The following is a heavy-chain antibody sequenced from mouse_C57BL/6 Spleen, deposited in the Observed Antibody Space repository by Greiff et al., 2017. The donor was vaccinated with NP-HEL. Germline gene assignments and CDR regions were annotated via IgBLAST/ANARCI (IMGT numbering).Heavy chain of an antibody. J-gene: IGHJ1*03. D-gene: IGHD4-1*01. Sequence: QVQLQHPGAELVKPGASVKLSCKASGYTFTSYWMHWVKQRPGQGLEWIGMIHPNSGSTNYNEKFKSKATLTVDKSSSTAYMQLSSLTSEDSAVYYCAREKLGRGYFDVWGTGTTVTVSS. CDR1: GYTFTSYW. CDR2: IHPNSGST. V-gene: IGHV1-64*01. CDR3: AREKLGRGYFDV.